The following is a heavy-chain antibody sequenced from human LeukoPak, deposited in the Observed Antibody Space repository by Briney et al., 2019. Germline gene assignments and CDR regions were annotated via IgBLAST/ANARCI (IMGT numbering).Heavy chain of an antibody. CDR3: AKWDRGFDY. Sequence: GRSLRLSCAASGFTFDDYAMHWVRQAPGKGLEWVSGISWNSGSIGYADSVKGRFTISRDNAKNSLYLQMNSLRAEDTAVYYCAKWDRGFDYWGQGTLVTVSS. V-gene: IGHV3-9*01. CDR1: GFTFDDYA. CDR2: ISWNSGSI. D-gene: IGHD1-26*01. J-gene: IGHJ4*02.